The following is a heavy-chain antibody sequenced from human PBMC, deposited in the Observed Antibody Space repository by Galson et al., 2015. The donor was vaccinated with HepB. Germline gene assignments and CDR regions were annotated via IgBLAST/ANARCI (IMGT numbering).Heavy chain of an antibody. Sequence: SLRLSCAASGFTFSSYSMNWVRQAPGKGLEWVSYISSSSSTIYYADSVKGRFTISRDNAKNSLYLQMNSLRAEDTAVYYCARRPPDYYYGMDVWGQGTTVTVSS. CDR2: ISSSSSTI. CDR3: ARRPPDYYYGMDV. V-gene: IGHV3-48*01. CDR1: GFTFSSYS. J-gene: IGHJ6*02.